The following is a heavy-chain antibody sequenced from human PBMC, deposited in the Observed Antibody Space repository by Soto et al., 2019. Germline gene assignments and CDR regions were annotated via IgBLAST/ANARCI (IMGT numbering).Heavy chain of an antibody. V-gene: IGHV4-34*01. Sequence: SETLSLTCAVYGGSFSGYYWSWIRQPPGKGLEWIGEINHSGSTNYNPSLKSRVTISVDTSKNHFSLKLSPVTAADTAVYDCARGEHIVLMVYADSFDYWGQGTMVTVSS. D-gene: IGHD2-8*01. CDR1: GGSFSGYY. CDR3: ARGEHIVLMVYADSFDY. J-gene: IGHJ3*01. CDR2: INHSGST.